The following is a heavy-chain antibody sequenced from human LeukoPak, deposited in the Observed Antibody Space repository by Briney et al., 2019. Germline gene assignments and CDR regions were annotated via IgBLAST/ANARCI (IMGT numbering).Heavy chain of an antibody. V-gene: IGHV1-8*01. D-gene: IGHD3-3*01. CDR3: ARDTIFGGIWFDP. Sequence: ASVKVSCKASGYTFASYDINWVRQATRQGLEWMGWMNPNSGNTGYAQNFQGRVTMTRNTSISTAYMELSSLRSEDTAVYYCARDTIFGGIWFDPWGQGTLVTVSS. J-gene: IGHJ5*02. CDR1: GYTFASYD. CDR2: MNPNSGNT.